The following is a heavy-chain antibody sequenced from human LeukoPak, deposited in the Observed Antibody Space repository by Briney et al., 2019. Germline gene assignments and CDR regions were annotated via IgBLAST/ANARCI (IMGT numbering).Heavy chain of an antibody. CDR1: GGTFSSYA. Sequence: SVKVSCKASGGTFSSYAISWVRQAPGQGLEWMGGIIPIFGTANYAQKFQGRVTITADESTSTAYMELSSLRSEDTAVYYCARPRRVSDLMTTRSRDAFDIWGQGTMVTVSS. CDR2: IIPIFGTA. D-gene: IGHD4-17*01. V-gene: IGHV1-69*13. CDR3: ARPRRVSDLMTTRSRDAFDI. J-gene: IGHJ3*02.